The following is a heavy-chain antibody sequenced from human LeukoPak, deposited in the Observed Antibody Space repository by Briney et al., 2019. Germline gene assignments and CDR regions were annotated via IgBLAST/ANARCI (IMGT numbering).Heavy chain of an antibody. V-gene: IGHV4-61*01. Sequence: PSETLSLTCTVSGGSVSGGSYYWSWIRQPPGKGLEWIGYIYYSGSTNYNPSLKSRVTISVDTSKNQFSLKLSSVTAADTAVYYCARETSGDLPNTDYWGQGTLVTVSS. CDR1: GGSVSGGSYY. CDR3: ARETSGDLPNTDY. J-gene: IGHJ4*02. D-gene: IGHD3-10*01. CDR2: IYYSGST.